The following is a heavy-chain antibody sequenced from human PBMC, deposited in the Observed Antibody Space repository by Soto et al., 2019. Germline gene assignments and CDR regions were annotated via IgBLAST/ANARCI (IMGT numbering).Heavy chain of an antibody. Sequence: QVQLQESGPGLVKPSETLSLTCIVSGGSISNYYWSWIRQPPGMGLEWIGYIYYTGSTNYNPSLKSRVTISVDTSKNQFSLKLSSVTAADTAVYYCARVGSSWYLGMDVWGQGTTVTVSS. CDR1: GGSISNYY. CDR3: ARVGSSWYLGMDV. V-gene: IGHV4-59*01. J-gene: IGHJ6*02. CDR2: IYYTGST. D-gene: IGHD6-13*01.